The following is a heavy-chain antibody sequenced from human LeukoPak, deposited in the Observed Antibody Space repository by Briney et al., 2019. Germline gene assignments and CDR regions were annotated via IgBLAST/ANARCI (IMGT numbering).Heavy chain of an antibody. D-gene: IGHD1-26*01. CDR2: ISYDGSNK. J-gene: IGHJ6*03. CDR1: GFTFSSYA. CDR3: AREVGATSDYYMDV. V-gene: IGHV3-30*04. Sequence: GRSLRLSCAASGFTFSSYAMHWVRQAPGKGLEWVAVISYDGSNKYYADSVKGRFTISRDNSKNTLYLQMNSLRAEDTAVYYCAREVGATSDYYMDVWGKGTTVTVSS.